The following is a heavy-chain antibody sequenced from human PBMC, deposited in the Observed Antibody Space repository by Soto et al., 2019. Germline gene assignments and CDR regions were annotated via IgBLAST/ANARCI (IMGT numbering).Heavy chain of an antibody. CDR2: INHSGST. CDR1: GGSFSGYY. D-gene: IGHD2-8*01. V-gene: IGHV4-34*01. Sequence: NPSETLSLTCAVYGGSFSGYYWSWIRQPPGKGLEWIGEINHSGSTNYNPSLKSRVTISVDTSKNQFSLKLSSVTAADTAVYYCAIVVLMVYPERPYYMDVWGKGTTVTVSS. J-gene: IGHJ6*03. CDR3: AIVVLMVYPERPYYMDV.